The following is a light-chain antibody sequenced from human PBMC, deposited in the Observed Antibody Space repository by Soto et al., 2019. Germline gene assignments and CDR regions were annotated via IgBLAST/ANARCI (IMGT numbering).Light chain of an antibody. Sequence: QSVLTQPPSASGTPGQRVTISCSGSSSNIESNTVTWYQQLPGTAPKLVIYSNYDRPSGVPDRFSGSTSGTSASLVIRGLQSEDEAEYYCAAWDDILNGYVFGDGTKLTVL. CDR2: SNY. CDR3: AAWDDILNGYV. J-gene: IGLJ2*01. CDR1: SSNIESNT. V-gene: IGLV1-44*01.